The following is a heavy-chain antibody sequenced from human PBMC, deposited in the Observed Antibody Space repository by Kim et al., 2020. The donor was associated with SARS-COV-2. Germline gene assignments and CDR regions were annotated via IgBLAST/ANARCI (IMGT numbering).Heavy chain of an antibody. CDR2: ISGSGGST. Sequence: GGSLRLSCAASGFTFSSYAMSWVRQAPGKGLEWVSAISGSGGSTYYADSVKGRFTISRDNSKNTLYLQMNSLRAEDTAVYYCAKEVQRITMVRGVRWSDPWGQGTLVTVSS. CDR3: AKEVQRITMVRGVRWSDP. J-gene: IGHJ5*02. V-gene: IGHV3-23*01. D-gene: IGHD3-10*01. CDR1: GFTFSSYA.